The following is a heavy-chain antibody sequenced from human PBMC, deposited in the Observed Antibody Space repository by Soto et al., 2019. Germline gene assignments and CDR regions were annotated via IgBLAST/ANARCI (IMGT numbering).Heavy chain of an antibody. CDR3: ARGMGYCSSTSCSINWFDP. D-gene: IGHD2-2*01. CDR2: INHSGST. CDR1: GGFFSGYY. V-gene: IGHV4-34*01. Sequence: SETLSLTCAVYGGFFSGYYWSWIRQPPGKGLEWIGEINHSGSTNYNPSLKSRVTISVDTSKNQFSLKLSSVTAADTAVYYCARGMGYCSSTSCSINWFDPWGQGTLVSVSS. J-gene: IGHJ5*02.